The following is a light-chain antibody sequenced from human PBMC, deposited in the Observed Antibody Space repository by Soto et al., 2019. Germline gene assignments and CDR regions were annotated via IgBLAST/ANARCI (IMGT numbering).Light chain of an antibody. CDR3: QQDNNWPYT. CDR1: PSVSSN. CDR2: GAS. V-gene: IGKV3-15*01. Sequence: EIVMTQSPATLSVSPGERATLSCRASPSVSSNLAWYQQKPGQAPRLLIYGASTRTTGIPARFSGSRSGTAFTLTISSLQSEDFAVYYCQQDNNWPYTFGQGTQLEIK. J-gene: IGKJ2*01.